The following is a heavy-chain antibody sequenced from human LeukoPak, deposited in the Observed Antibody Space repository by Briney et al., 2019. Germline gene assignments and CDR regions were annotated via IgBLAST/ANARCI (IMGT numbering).Heavy chain of an antibody. CDR3: AMGSGGSSRANWFDP. D-gene: IGHD2-15*01. CDR1: GFTFSSYA. Sequence: GRSLRLSCAASGFTFSSYAMHWVRQAPGKGLEWVAVISYDGSNKYYADSVRGRFTISRDNSKNTLYLQMNSLRAEDTAVYYCAMGSGGSSRANWFDPWGQGTLVTVSS. J-gene: IGHJ5*02. V-gene: IGHV3-30*04. CDR2: ISYDGSNK.